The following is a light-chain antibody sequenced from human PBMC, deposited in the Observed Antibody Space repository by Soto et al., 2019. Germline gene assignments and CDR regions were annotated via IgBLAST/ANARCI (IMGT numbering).Light chain of an antibody. CDR3: QQYWDYPLT. CDR1: QDISSY. J-gene: IGKJ4*01. CDR2: AAS. V-gene: IGKV1-8*01. Sequence: ALRMTQSPSSFSASTGDRVTITCRASQDISSYLAWYQQKPGKAPNLLIYAASTLQSGVPSRFSGSGSGTDFTLTISSLQSEDFATYYCQQYWDYPLTFGGGTKVEIK.